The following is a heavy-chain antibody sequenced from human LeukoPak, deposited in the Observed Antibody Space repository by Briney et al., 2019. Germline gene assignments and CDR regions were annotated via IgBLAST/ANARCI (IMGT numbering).Heavy chain of an antibody. CDR3: AIGSAVDTAMVTIAFDI. Sequence: GGSLRLSCAASGFTFSSYSMNWVRQAPGKGLEWVSSISSSSSYIYYADSVKGRFTISRDNAKNSLYLQMNSLRAEDTAVYYCAIGSAVDTAMVTIAFDIWGQGTMVTVSS. CDR1: GFTFSSYS. V-gene: IGHV3-21*01. CDR2: ISSSSSYI. D-gene: IGHD5-18*01. J-gene: IGHJ3*02.